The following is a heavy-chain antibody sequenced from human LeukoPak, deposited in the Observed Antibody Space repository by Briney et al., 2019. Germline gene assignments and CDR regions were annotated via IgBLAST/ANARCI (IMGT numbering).Heavy chain of an antibody. J-gene: IGHJ3*02. CDR3: ARQGNVFDI. V-gene: IGHV4-61*02. CDR1: TGSISSVSYY. Sequence: SQTLSLTCTVSTGSISSVSYYWNWIRQPAGKGLEWIGRVYMSGSADSNPSLKSRVTMSVHTSKNQFSLRLNSVTAADTAVYYCARQGNVFDIWGQGTMVTVSS. CDR2: VYMSGSA.